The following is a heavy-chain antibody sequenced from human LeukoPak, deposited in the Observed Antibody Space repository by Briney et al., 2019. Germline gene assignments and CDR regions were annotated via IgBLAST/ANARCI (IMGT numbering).Heavy chain of an antibody. CDR1: GFTFSSYA. D-gene: IGHD2-2*01. Sequence: GGSLRLSCAASGFTFSSYAMSWVRQAPGKGLEWVSAISGSGGSTYYADSVKGRFTISRDNSKNTLYLQMNSLRAEDTAVYYCAKDLTLGVVPAAPNWFDPWGQGTLVTVSS. CDR3: AKDLTLGVVPAAPNWFDP. J-gene: IGHJ5*02. V-gene: IGHV3-23*01. CDR2: ISGSGGST.